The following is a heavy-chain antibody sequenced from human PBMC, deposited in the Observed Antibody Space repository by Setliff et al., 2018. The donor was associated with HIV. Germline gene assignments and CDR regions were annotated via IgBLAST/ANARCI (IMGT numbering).Heavy chain of an antibody. Sequence: ASVKVSCKTSGYAFNNYGINWVRQAPGQGLEWMGWISGYNGNTDYAQKFQGRVSMTTDTSTSTVYMELSSLRSEDTAVYYCARGISIGVVRDLIDYWGQGTLVTVSS. D-gene: IGHD2-21*01. V-gene: IGHV1-18*01. CDR1: GYAFNNYG. CDR2: ISGYNGNT. CDR3: ARGISIGVVRDLIDY. J-gene: IGHJ4*02.